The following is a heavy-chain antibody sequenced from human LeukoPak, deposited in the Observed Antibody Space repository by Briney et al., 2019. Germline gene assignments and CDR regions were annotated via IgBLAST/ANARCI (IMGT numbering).Heavy chain of an antibody. J-gene: IGHJ4*02. CDR1: GLTFSGSG. Sequence: GGSLRLSCAASGLTFSGSGIHWVRQVPGKGLVWVSRVNGDGTSTSYADSVQGRFTISRDNAKNTLYLYMNSLRGDDTAIYFCVRSCSSGSCYGYKDYWGQGTLVTVSS. CDR2: VNGDGTST. CDR3: VRSCSSGSCYGYKDY. V-gene: IGHV3-74*01. D-gene: IGHD2-2*01.